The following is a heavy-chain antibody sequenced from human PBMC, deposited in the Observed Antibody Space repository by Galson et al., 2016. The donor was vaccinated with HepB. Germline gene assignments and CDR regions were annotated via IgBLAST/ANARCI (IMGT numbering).Heavy chain of an antibody. CDR2: IYYTGST. Sequence: SETLSLTCNVSAGSISTYYWSWIRQPPGKGLEWIGCIYYTGSTDYNPSLESRVTISVDTSRNQFSLNLSSVTAADTAMYDCARAYYDLWSGSQRDFFDLWGQGTLVTVFS. V-gene: IGHV4-59*08. CDR1: AGSISTYY. CDR3: ARAYYDLWSGSQRDFFDL. J-gene: IGHJ4*02. D-gene: IGHD3-3*01.